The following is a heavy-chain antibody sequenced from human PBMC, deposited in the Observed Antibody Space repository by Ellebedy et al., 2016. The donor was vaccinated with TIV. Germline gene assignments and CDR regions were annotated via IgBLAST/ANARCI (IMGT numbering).Heavy chain of an antibody. CDR2: IYHDGGT. CDR3: ARDPRGGGDYGDNWFDP. V-gene: IGHV3-66*01. D-gene: IGHD4-17*01. Sequence: PGGSLRLSCVASGFTVASCFTTWLRQAPGKGLEWVSVIYHDGGTNYTDSVQGRFTISRDSSKNTLYLQMNSLIVEETAVYYCARDPRGGGDYGDNWFDPWGQGTLVTVSS. CDR1: GFTVASCF. J-gene: IGHJ5*02.